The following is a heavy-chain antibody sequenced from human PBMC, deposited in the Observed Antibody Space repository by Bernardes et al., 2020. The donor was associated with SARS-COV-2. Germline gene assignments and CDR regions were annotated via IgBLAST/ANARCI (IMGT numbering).Heavy chain of an antibody. V-gene: IGHV4-4*07. Sequence: ETLSITCTVSGGSISSYYWSWIRQPAGTGLEWIGRIYTSGSTNYNPSLKSRVTMSVDTSKNQFSLKLSSVTAADTAVYYCARLIGYYGSGSYYRDYYYYGMDVWGQGTTVTVSS. CDR2: IYTSGST. CDR1: GGSISSYY. J-gene: IGHJ6*02. CDR3: ARLIGYYGSGSYYRDYYYYGMDV. D-gene: IGHD3-10*01.